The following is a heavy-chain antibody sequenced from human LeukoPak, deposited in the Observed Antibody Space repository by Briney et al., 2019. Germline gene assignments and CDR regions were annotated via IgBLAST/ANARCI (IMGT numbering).Heavy chain of an antibody. D-gene: IGHD3-10*02. J-gene: IGHJ6*03. CDR1: GFTFSSFA. V-gene: IGHV3-23*01. CDR2: ISGSGGST. CDR3: ARSLRVRGVPDYMDV. Sequence: GGSLRLSCAASGFTFSSFAMSWVRQAPGKGLEWVSTISGSGGSTYYADSVKGRFTISRDNSKNTLYLQMNSLRAEDTAVYYCARSLRVRGVPDYMDVWGKGTTVIISS.